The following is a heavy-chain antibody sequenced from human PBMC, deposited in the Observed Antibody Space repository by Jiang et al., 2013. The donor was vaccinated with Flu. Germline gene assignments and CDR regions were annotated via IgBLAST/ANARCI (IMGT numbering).Heavy chain of an antibody. V-gene: IGHV4-59*08. CDR3: ARRLWVVVAADAFDM. CDR1: GGSINNYY. CDR2: VYFSWEH. Sequence: ETLSLTCTVSGGSINNYYWSWIRQSPGKGLEWIGFVYFSWEHHLQPSLKSRVSMSVDTSKNQFSLRLSSVTAADTAVYYCARRLWVVVAADAFDMWGQGTMVTVSS. D-gene: IGHD2-15*01. J-gene: IGHJ3*02.